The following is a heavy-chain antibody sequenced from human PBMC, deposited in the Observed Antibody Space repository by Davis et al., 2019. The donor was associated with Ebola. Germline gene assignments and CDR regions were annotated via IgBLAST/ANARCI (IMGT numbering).Heavy chain of an antibody. CDR3: ARVRGYCSSVSCPAYGMDV. V-gene: IGHV1-69*13. CDR1: GYTFTSYV. CDR2: FIPVFGAA. J-gene: IGHJ6*02. D-gene: IGHD2-2*01. Sequence: SVKVSCKASGYTFTSYVIIWVRQAPGQGLEWMGGFIPVFGAANYAQKFQGRVTITADESTSTTYMELSGLRSENTAVYYCARVRGYCSSVSCPAYGMDVWGQGTTVTASS.